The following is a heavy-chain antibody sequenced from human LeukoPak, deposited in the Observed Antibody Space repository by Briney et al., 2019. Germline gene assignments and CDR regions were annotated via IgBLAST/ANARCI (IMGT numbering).Heavy chain of an antibody. CDR3: ARVRRMVRGVAVFDY. V-gene: IGHV4-39*07. CDR2: INHSGST. J-gene: IGHJ4*02. Sequence: SSETLSLTCNVSGASIRSGRNYWSWIRQPPGKGLEWIGEINHSGSTNYNPSLKSRVTISVDTSKNQFSLKLSSVTAADTAVYYCARVRRMVRGVAVFDYWGQGTLVTVSS. CDR1: GASIRSGRNY. D-gene: IGHD3-10*01.